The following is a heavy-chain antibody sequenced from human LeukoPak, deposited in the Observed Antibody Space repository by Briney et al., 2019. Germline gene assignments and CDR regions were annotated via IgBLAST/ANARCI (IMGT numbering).Heavy chain of an antibody. CDR1: GGSIRSSSLY. Sequence: SETLSLTCTVSGGSIRSSSLYWSWIRQPPGKGLEWIGSIYYSGSTYYDQSLKCRVTISVDTSKNPFSLKLSSVTAADTAVYYCAANWGDDNTLGSSYKVWGQGTLVTVSS. J-gene: IGHJ4*02. V-gene: IGHV4-39*02. D-gene: IGHD3-10*01. CDR3: AANWGDDNTLGSSYKV. CDR2: IYYSGST.